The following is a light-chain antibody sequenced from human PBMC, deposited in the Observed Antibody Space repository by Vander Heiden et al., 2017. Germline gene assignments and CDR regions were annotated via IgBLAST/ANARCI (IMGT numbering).Light chain of an antibody. V-gene: IGKV3-15*01. CDR2: GAS. CDR3: QQYNNWLST. J-gene: IGKJ1*01. Sequence: EIVMTQSPATLSVSPGERATLSCRASQSVSSNLAWYQQKPGQAPRLLIYGASTRATGIPARFSGSGSGTEFTLTISSLQSEDFAVYYCQQYNNWLSTFGPGTKVEIK. CDR1: QSVSSN.